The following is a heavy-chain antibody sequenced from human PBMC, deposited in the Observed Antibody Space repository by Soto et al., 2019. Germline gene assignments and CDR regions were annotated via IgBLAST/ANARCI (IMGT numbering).Heavy chain of an antibody. J-gene: IGHJ5*02. CDR1: GGSFSGYY. CDR2: INHSGST. CDR3: ARDAHYTIFGVVIRGHWFDP. D-gene: IGHD3-3*01. V-gene: IGHV4-34*01. Sequence: PSETLSLTCAVYGGSFSGYYWIWIRQPPGKGLEWIGEINHSGSTNYNPSLKSRVTISVDTSKNQFSLKLSSVTAADTAVYYCARDAHYTIFGVVIRGHWFDPWGQGTLVTVSS.